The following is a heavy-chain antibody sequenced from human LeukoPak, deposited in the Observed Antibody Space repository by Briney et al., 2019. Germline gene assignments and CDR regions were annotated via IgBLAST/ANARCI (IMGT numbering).Heavy chain of an antibody. CDR2: IYYSGST. V-gene: IGHV4-59*01. CDR1: GGSISSYY. J-gene: IGHJ4*02. D-gene: IGHD2-2*01. CDR3: ARDGPIVVVPAANEGGDY. Sequence: SETLSLTCTVSGGSISSYYWSWIRQPPGKGLEWIGYIYYSGSTNYNPSLKSRVTISVDTSKNQFSLKLSSVTAADTAVYYCARDGPIVVVPAANEGGDYWGQGTLVTVSS.